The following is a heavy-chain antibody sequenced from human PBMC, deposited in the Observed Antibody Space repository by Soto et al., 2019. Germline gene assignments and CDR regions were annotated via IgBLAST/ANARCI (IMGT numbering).Heavy chain of an antibody. CDR3: AKKFFSGSGSYRGWFDP. J-gene: IGHJ5*02. D-gene: IGHD3-10*01. CDR2: ISGSGDST. CDR1: GFTFSSYA. Sequence: EVQLLESGGGLVQPGGSLRLSCAASGFTFSSYAMNWVRQAPGKGLEWALIISGSGDSTYYAESVKGRFTISRDNTKNKLYLQMNSLIAEDTAGYYCAKKFFSGSGSYRGWFDPGGQGTLVTVSS. V-gene: IGHV3-23*01.